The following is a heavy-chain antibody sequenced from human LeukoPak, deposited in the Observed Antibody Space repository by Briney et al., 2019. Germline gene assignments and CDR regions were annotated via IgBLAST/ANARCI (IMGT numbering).Heavy chain of an antibody. V-gene: IGHV3-11*01. D-gene: IGHD3-3*01. CDR2: ISSSGSTI. J-gene: IGHJ6*02. Sequence: GGSLRLSCAASGFTFSDYYMSWIRQAPGKGLEWVSYISSSGSTIYYAASVKGRFTISRDNAKNSLYLQMNSLSAEDTAVYYCATSYPKLRSLEWLDVWGQGTTVTVSS. CDR3: ATSYPKLRSLEWLDV. CDR1: GFTFSDYY.